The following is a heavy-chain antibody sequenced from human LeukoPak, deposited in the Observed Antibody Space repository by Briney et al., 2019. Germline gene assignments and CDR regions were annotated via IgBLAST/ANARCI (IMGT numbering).Heavy chain of an antibody. J-gene: IGHJ4*02. Sequence: ASVKVSCKASGYTFTSYGISWVRQAPGQGLKWMGWISAYNGNTNYAQKLQGRVTMTTDTSTSTAYMELRSLRSDDTAVYYCARDQSPVVTLDYWGQGTLVTVSS. D-gene: IGHD2-15*01. CDR1: GYTFTSYG. V-gene: IGHV1-18*01. CDR2: ISAYNGNT. CDR3: ARDQSPVVTLDY.